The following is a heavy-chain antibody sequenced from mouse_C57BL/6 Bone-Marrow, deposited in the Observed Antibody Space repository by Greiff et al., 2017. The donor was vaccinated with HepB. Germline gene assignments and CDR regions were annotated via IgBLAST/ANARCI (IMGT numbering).Heavy chain of an antibody. CDR3: VMYYYYYYAMDY. CDR1: GFTFSDYG. J-gene: IGHJ4*01. Sequence: VQLKESGGGLVKPGGSLKLSCAASGFTFSDYGMHWVRQAPEKGLEWVAYISSGSSTIYYADTVKGRFTISRDNAKNTLFLQMTSLRSEDTAMYYCVMYYYYYYAMDYWGQGTSVTVSS. D-gene: IGHD1-1*01. V-gene: IGHV5-17*01. CDR2: ISSGSSTI.